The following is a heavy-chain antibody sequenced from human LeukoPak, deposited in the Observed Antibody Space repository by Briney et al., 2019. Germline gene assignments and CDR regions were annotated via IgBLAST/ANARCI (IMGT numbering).Heavy chain of an antibody. D-gene: IGHD1-7*01. CDR1: GFTFSYYS. Sequence: GGSLRLSCAASGFTFSYYSMNWVRQAPGKGLEWVSSISSSSTYIYYADSVKGRFTISRDNAKNSLYLQMNSLRAEDTAVYYCAKDQGTGTPNYWGQGTLVTVSS. CDR3: AKDQGTGTPNY. CDR2: ISSSSTYI. V-gene: IGHV3-21*01. J-gene: IGHJ4*02.